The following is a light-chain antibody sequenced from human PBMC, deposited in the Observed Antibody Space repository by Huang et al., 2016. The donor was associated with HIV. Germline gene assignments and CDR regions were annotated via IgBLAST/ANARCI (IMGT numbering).Light chain of an antibody. CDR3: QQYNNWPYT. V-gene: IGKV3-15*01. J-gene: IGKJ2*01. Sequence: DTVMTHTPATLSVSPGARATLSCRASQSVGSKLAWFQQKPGQAPRLLIHGASTRATGIPARFSGSGSGTEFTLTISSLQSEDFAVYYCQQYNNWPYTFGQGTKLEIK. CDR1: QSVGSK. CDR2: GAS.